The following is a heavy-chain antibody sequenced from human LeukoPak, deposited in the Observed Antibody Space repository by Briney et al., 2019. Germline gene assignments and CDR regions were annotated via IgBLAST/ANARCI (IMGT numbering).Heavy chain of an antibody. V-gene: IGHV1-46*01. CDR2: IIPIFGTT. D-gene: IGHD2-21*02. Sequence: ASVKVSCKASGYTFTGYYMHWVRQAPGQGLEWMGGIIPIFGTTDYAQKFQGRVTITADKSTKTTYMELSSLRSEDTAVYYCARTVAVTAEHAFDIWGQGTMVTVSS. CDR3: ARTVAVTAEHAFDI. J-gene: IGHJ3*02. CDR1: GYTFTGYY.